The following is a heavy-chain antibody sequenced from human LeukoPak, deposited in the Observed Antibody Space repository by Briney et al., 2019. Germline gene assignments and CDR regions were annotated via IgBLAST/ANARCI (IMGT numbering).Heavy chain of an antibody. D-gene: IGHD5-24*01. Sequence: ASVKVSCKASGGTFSSYAISWVRQAPGQGFEWMGGIIPIFGTANYAQKFQGRVTITTDESTSTAYMELSSLRSEDTAVYYCARARDGYNHNYFDYWGQGTLVTVSS. CDR1: GGTFSSYA. CDR3: ARARDGYNHNYFDY. V-gene: IGHV1-69*05. J-gene: IGHJ4*02. CDR2: IIPIFGTA.